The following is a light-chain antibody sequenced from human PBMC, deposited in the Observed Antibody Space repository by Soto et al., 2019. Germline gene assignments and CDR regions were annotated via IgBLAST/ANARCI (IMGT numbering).Light chain of an antibody. V-gene: IGLV7-43*01. CDR1: TGAVTSGYY. CDR3: LLFHDGGQV. Sequence: QAVVTQEPSLTVSPGGTVTLTCASSTGAVTSGYYPNWFQQKPGQAPRALIYSTSNEHSWTPARFSGSLLGGKAALTLSGVQPEDEAEYYCLLFHDGGQVFGGGTKLTVL. CDR2: STS. J-gene: IGLJ3*02.